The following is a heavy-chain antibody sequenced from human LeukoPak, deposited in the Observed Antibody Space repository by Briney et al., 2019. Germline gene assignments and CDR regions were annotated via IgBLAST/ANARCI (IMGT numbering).Heavy chain of an antibody. CDR3: AKVVTYYYGSGSYYPDY. D-gene: IGHD3-10*01. Sequence: GGSLRLSCAASGFTFSNYAMSWIRQAPGKGLGWVSAISGSGGSTYYADSVKGRFTISRDNSKNTLYLQMNSLRAEDTAVYYCAKVVTYYYGSGSYYPDYWGQGTLVTVSS. CDR2: ISGSGGST. J-gene: IGHJ4*02. CDR1: GFTFSNYA. V-gene: IGHV3-23*01.